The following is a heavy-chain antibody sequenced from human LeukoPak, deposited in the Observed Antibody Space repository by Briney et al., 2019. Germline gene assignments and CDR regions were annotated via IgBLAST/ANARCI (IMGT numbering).Heavy chain of an antibody. Sequence: GSGGSLRLSCAASGFTFDDYGMSWARQAPGKGLEWVSGINWNGGSTGYADSVKGRFTISRDNAKNSLYLQMNSLRAEDTAVYYCARVQGLLILPAVPPDYWGQGTLVTVSS. CDR1: GFTFDDYG. CDR2: INWNGGST. CDR3: ARVQGLLILPAVPPDY. V-gene: IGHV3-20*04. D-gene: IGHD5-18*01. J-gene: IGHJ4*02.